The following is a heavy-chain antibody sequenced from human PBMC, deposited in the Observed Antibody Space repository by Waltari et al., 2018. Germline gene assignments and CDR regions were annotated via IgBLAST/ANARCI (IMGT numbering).Heavy chain of an antibody. Sequence: QLQLQESGPGLVKPSETLSLTCTVSGCSISSSSYYWGWIRQSPGKGLEWIGSIYYSGSTYYNPTLKSRVTISGDTSKNQFSLKLSSVTAADTAVYYCARHWKKSGYRFDPWGQGTLVTVSS. CDR3: ARHWKKSGYRFDP. CDR2: IYYSGST. D-gene: IGHD5-12*01. V-gene: IGHV4-39*01. CDR1: GCSISSSSYY. J-gene: IGHJ5*02.